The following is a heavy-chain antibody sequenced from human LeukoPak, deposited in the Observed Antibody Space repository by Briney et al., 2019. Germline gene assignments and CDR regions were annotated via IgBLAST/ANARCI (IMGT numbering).Heavy chain of an antibody. Sequence: GGSLRLSCAASGITFRNYGMHWVRQAPGKGLEWVAVISYDGSNKYYADSVKGRFTISRDNSKNTLYLQMNSLRAEDTAVYYCAKDWRDGYNFCDYWGQGTLVTVSS. D-gene: IGHD5-24*01. J-gene: IGHJ4*02. V-gene: IGHV3-30*18. CDR2: ISYDGSNK. CDR1: GITFRNYG. CDR3: AKDWRDGYNFCDY.